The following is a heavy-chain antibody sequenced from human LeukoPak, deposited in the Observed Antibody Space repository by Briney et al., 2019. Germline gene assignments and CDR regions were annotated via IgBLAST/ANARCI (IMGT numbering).Heavy chain of an antibody. CDR2: INHSGST. CDR1: GGSFSGYY. J-gene: IGHJ4*02. CDR3: ARHSWTHCSSTSCSVFDY. D-gene: IGHD2-2*01. Sequence: PSETLSLTCAVYGGSFSGYYWSWIRQPPGKGLEWIGEINHSGSTNYNPSLKSRVTISVDTSKNQFSLKLFSVTAADTAVFYCARHSWTHCSSTSCSVFDYWGQGTLVTVSS. V-gene: IGHV4-34*01.